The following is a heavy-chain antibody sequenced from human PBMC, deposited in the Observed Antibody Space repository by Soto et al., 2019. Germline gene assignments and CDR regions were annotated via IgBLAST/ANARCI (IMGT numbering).Heavy chain of an antibody. CDR2: ISAYNGNT. V-gene: IGHV1-18*04. CDR1: GYTFTSYG. CDR3: ARQHVVVVVAATVGNWFNP. Sequence: ASVKVSCKASGYTFTSYGISWVRQAPGKGLEWMGWISAYNGNTNYAQKIQGRVTMTTDKSTSTAYMELRRLRSDDTAVYYCARQHVVVVVAATVGNWFNPWGQGTLVTVSS. D-gene: IGHD2-15*01. J-gene: IGHJ5*02.